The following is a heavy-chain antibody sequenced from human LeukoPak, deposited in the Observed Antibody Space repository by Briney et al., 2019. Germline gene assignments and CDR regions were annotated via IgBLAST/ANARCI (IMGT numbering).Heavy chain of an antibody. V-gene: IGHV4-39*01. CDR1: GGSISSGGYY. CDR3: ARLGAGPTYYDFWSGYSSFYFDY. Sequence: SETLSLTCTVSGGSISSGGYYWGWIRQPPGKGLEWIGGIHYSGNTYYNPSLKSRVTISVDTSKNQFSLKLSSVTAADTAVYYCARLGAGPTYYDFWSGYSSFYFDYWGQGTLVTVSS. D-gene: IGHD3-3*01. J-gene: IGHJ4*02. CDR2: IHYSGNT.